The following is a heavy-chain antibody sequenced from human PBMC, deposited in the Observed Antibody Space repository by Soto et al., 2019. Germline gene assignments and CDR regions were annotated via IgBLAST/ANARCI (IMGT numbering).Heavy chain of an antibody. Sequence: SVKVSCKASGGTFSSYAISWVRQAPGQGLEWMGGIIPIFGTANYAQKFQGRVTITADESTSTAYMELSSLRSEDTAVYYCARGRDVVVTADFDYWGQGTLVTVSS. CDR1: GGTFSSYA. CDR2: IIPIFGTA. CDR3: ARGRDVVVTADFDY. D-gene: IGHD2-21*02. J-gene: IGHJ4*02. V-gene: IGHV1-69*13.